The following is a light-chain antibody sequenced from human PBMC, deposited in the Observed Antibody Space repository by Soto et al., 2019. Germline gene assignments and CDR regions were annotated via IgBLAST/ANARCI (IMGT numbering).Light chain of an antibody. J-gene: IGKJ1*01. Sequence: EIVRTQSPATLSLSPGERATLSCSASQGVSSNLAWYQQKPGQAPRLLIYGASTRATGVPARFSGSGSVTEFTLTISSQQSEDLAVYYCQQYNNWPPWTLGQGPKVEIK. CDR1: QGVSSN. CDR3: QQYNNWPPWT. CDR2: GAS. V-gene: IGKV3-15*01.